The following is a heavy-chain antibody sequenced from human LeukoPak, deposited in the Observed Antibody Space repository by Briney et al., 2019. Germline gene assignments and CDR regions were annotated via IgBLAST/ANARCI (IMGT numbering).Heavy chain of an antibody. J-gene: IGHJ4*02. D-gene: IGHD3-22*01. CDR1: GFTVSSNY. CDR2: IYSGGRT. V-gene: IGHV3-66*01. CDR3: ARESSSGYYLSY. Sequence: GGSLRLSCAASGFTVSSNYMSWVRQAPGKGLEWVPVIYSGGRTYYADSVKGRFTISRDNFRNTLYLQMNSLRAEDTAVYYCARESSSGYYLSYWGQGTLVTVSS.